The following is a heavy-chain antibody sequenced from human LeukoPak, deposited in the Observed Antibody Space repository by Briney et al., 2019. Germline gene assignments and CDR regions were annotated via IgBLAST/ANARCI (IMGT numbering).Heavy chain of an antibody. CDR3: ARAVNYYDSSGYTHY. Sequence: ASVNVSCKASGYTFTGYYMHWVRQAPGQGLEWMGWINPNSGGTNYQGRVTMTRDTSISTAYMELSRLRSDDTAVYYCARAVNYYDSSGYTHYWGQGTLVTVSS. CDR1: GYTFTGYY. V-gene: IGHV1-2*02. D-gene: IGHD3-22*01. CDR2: INPNSGGT. J-gene: IGHJ4*02.